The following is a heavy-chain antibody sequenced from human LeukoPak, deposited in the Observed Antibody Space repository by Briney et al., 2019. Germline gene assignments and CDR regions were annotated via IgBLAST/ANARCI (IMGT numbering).Heavy chain of an antibody. Sequence: PGGSLRLSCAASGFTFSSYWMHWVRQAPGKGLVWVSRINSDGSSTSYADSVKGRFTISRDSAKNTLYLQMNSLRAEDTAVYYCARENLFWSGSDYWGQGTLVTVSS. J-gene: IGHJ4*02. D-gene: IGHD3-3*01. CDR1: GFTFSSYW. V-gene: IGHV3-74*01. CDR3: ARENLFWSGSDY. CDR2: INSDGSST.